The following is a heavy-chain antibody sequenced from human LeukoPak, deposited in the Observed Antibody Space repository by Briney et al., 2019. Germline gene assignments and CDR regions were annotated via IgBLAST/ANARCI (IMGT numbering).Heavy chain of an antibody. Sequence: ASVKVSCKASGYTFPNYGINWVRQAPGQGLEWMGWISAYNGNTNYAQKLQGRVTMTTDTSTSTAYMELRSLRSDDTAVYYCARVEGWDNYFDYWGQGTLVTVSS. J-gene: IGHJ4*02. CDR1: GYTFPNYG. CDR2: ISAYNGNT. V-gene: IGHV1-18*01. D-gene: IGHD6-19*01. CDR3: ARVEGWDNYFDY.